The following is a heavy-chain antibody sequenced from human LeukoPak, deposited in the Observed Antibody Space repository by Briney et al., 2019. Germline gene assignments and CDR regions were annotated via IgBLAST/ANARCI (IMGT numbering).Heavy chain of an antibody. V-gene: IGHV3-23*01. D-gene: IGHD2-15*01. CDR1: GFTFSSYA. Sequence: PGGSLRLSCAASGFTFSSYAMSWVRQAPGKGLEWVSAISGSGGSTYYADSVKGRFTISRDNSKNTLYLQMNSLRAEDTAVYYCAKVCSGGSCYRPAEYFQHWGQGTLVTVSS. J-gene: IGHJ1*01. CDR2: ISGSGGST. CDR3: AKVCSGGSCYRPAEYFQH.